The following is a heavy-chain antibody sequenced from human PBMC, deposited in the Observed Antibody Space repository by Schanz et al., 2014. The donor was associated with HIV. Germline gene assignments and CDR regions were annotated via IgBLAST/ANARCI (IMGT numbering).Heavy chain of an antibody. Sequence: QVQLVESGGGLVKPGGSLRLSCAASGFTFNDYYMTWIRQAPGKGLEWVSYIDSSSSYKYYADSVKGRFTISRDNAKNSLYLQMNTLRAEDTAVYYCANTEYPYSSSSDYYYGMDVWGQGTPVSVYS. CDR2: IDSSSSYK. CDR1: GFTFNDYY. CDR3: ANTEYPYSSSSDYYYGMDV. V-gene: IGHV3-11*06. J-gene: IGHJ6*02. D-gene: IGHD6-6*01.